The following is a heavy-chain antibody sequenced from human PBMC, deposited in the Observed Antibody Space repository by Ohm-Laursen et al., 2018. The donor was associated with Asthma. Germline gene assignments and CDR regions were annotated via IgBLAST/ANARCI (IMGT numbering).Heavy chain of an antibody. CDR2: IIPIFGTA. D-gene: IGHD3-9*01. CDR1: GGTFSSYA. CDR3: ARGVDDILTGSSLYYYYGMDV. Sequence: GASVKVSCKASGGTFSSYAISWVRQAPGQGLEWMGGIIPIFGTANYAQKFQGRVTITADESTSTAYMELSSLRSEDTAVYYCARGVDDILTGSSLYYYYGMDVWGQGTTVTVSS. V-gene: IGHV1-69*13. J-gene: IGHJ6*02.